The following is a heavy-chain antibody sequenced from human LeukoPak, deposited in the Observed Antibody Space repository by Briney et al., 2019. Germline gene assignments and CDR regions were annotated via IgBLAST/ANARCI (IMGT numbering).Heavy chain of an antibody. CDR3: AREVVAAAGTVDY. V-gene: IGHV4-59*01. D-gene: IGHD6-13*01. CDR1: GGSISSDY. J-gene: IGHJ4*02. CDR2: IYYSGST. Sequence: SETLSLTCTVSGGSISSDYLSWIRQPPGKRLEWIGYIYYSGSTNYNPSVKSRVTISVDTSKNQFSLKLSSVTAADTAVYYCAREVVAAAGTVDYWGQGTLVTVSS.